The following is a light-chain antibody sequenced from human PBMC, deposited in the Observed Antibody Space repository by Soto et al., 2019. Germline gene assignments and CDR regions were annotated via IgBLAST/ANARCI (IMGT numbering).Light chain of an antibody. Sequence: QSVLTQPASVSGSPGQSITISCTGTSSDVGGYNYVSWYQQQSGKAPKLMIHEVSNRPSGVSNRFSGSESGNTASLTISGLQAEDEADYYCSSYTSSSAYVFGIGTKATVL. V-gene: IGLV2-14*01. CDR3: SSYTSSSAYV. CDR2: EVS. CDR1: SSDVGGYNY. J-gene: IGLJ1*01.